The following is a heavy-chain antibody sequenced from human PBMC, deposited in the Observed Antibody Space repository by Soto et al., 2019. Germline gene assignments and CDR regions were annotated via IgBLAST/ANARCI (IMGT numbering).Heavy chain of an antibody. V-gene: IGHV4-59*01. CDR1: GGSISSYY. CDR2: IYYSGST. J-gene: IGHJ4*02. CDR3: ARRYGPSFDY. Sequence: QVQLQESGPGLVKPSETLSLTCTVSGGSISSYYWSWIRQPPGKGLEWIGYIYYSGSTNNNPSLTSRVTISVDTSKNQFSLKLSSVTAADTAVYYCARRYGPSFDYWGQGTLVTVSS. D-gene: IGHD4-17*01.